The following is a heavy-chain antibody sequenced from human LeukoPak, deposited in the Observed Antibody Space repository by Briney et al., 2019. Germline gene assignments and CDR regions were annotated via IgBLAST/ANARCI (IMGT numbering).Heavy chain of an antibody. V-gene: IGHV4-34*01. CDR3: AKGIVVVPAAIGRRWFDP. CDR2: INHSGST. CDR1: GGSFSGYY. D-gene: IGHD2-2*01. J-gene: IGHJ5*02. Sequence: SETLSLTCAVCGGSFSGYYWSWIRQPPGKGLEWIGEINHSGSTNYNPSLKSRVTISVDTPKNQFSLRLSSVTAADTAVYYCAKGIVVVPAAIGRRWFDPWGQGTLVTVSS.